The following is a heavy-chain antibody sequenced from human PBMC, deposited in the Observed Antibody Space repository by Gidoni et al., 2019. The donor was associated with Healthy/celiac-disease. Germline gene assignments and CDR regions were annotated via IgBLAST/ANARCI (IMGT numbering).Heavy chain of an antibody. V-gene: IGHV2-26*01. CDR2: IFSHDEK. J-gene: IGHJ3*02. CDR1: GFSLSNARMG. D-gene: IGHD1-26*01. CDR3: ARIQSGSYAFDI. Sequence: QVTLKESGPVLVKPTETLTLTCTVSGFSLSNARMGVSWTRQPPGKALEWLAHIFSHDEKSYSTSLKSRLTISKDTSKSQVVLTMTNMDPVDTATYYCARIQSGSYAFDIWGQGTMVTVSS.